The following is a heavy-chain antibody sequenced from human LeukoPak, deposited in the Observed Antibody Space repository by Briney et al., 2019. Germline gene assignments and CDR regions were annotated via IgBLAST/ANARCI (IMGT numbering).Heavy chain of an antibody. V-gene: IGHV3-21*01. J-gene: IGHJ4*02. CDR3: ASRGDPPGSPFDY. CDR2: ISSSSSYI. Sequence: GGSLRLSCAASGFTFSSYSMNWVRQAPGKGLEWVSSISSSSSYIYYADSVKGRFTISRDNAKNSLYLQMNSLRAEDTAVYYCASRGDPPGSPFDYWGQGTLVTVSS. CDR1: GFTFSSYS. D-gene: IGHD2-21*01.